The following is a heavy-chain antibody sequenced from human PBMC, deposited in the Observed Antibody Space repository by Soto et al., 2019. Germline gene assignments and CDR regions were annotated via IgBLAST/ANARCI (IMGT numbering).Heavy chain of an antibody. V-gene: IGHV3-30*15. CDR1: GFTFTSYA. CDR2: ISYDGINE. J-gene: IGHJ4*02. Sequence: QVQLVESGGNVVQPGRSLRLSCEASGFTFTSYAMHWVRQAPGKGLEWVAVISYDGINEYYADSVKGRFTISRDNSKNTLFLQMSSLRVEDTAVYYCARDRLRLGELSLIGYFDYWGQGTLVTVSS. CDR3: ARDRLRLGELSLIGYFDY. D-gene: IGHD3-16*02.